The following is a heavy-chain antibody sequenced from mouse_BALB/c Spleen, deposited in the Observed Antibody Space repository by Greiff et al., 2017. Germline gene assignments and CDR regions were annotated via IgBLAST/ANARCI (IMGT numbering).Heavy chain of an antibody. Sequence: EVNLVESGGGLVKPGGSLKLSCAASGFTFSDYYMYWVRQTPEKRLEWVATISDGGSYTYYPDSVKGRFTISRDNAKNNLYLQMSSLKSEDTAMYYCARETGTGYFDVWGAGTTVTVSS. J-gene: IGHJ1*01. V-gene: IGHV5-4*02. CDR3: ARETGTGYFDV. D-gene: IGHD3-3*01. CDR2: ISDGGSYT. CDR1: GFTFSDYY.